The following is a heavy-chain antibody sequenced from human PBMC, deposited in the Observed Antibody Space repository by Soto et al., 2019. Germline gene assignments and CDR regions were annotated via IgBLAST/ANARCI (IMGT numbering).Heavy chain of an antibody. J-gene: IGHJ4*02. Sequence: EVQLVQSGGGLVQPGGSLRLSCAASGFRFSIYSMNWVRQAPGKGLEWSAYITSDTNTIKYADSVKGRFTISRDNAKNPLYLQMNSLRDEDTAVYYCARSVEGHFDYWGQGTVVTVSS. D-gene: IGHD6-19*01. CDR1: GFRFSIYS. V-gene: IGHV3-48*02. CDR2: ITSDTNTI. CDR3: ARSVEGHFDY.